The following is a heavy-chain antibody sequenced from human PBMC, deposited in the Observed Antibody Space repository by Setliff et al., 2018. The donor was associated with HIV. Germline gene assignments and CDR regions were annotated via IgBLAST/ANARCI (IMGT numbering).Heavy chain of an antibody. Sequence: GGSLRLSCAASGFTFNMFWMSWVRQAPGKGLEWVANIKQEGSEKNYVDSVKGRFTISRDNAMNSLYLQMSSLRVEDTAVYYCVRDLMWAFDIWGQGTMVTVSS. CDR1: GFTFNMFW. D-gene: IGHD2-21*01. CDR2: IKQEGSEK. J-gene: IGHJ3*02. CDR3: VRDLMWAFDI. V-gene: IGHV3-7*01.